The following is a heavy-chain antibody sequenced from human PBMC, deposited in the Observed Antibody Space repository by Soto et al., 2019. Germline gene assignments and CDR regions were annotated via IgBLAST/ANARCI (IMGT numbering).Heavy chain of an antibody. J-gene: IGHJ4*02. V-gene: IGHV3-53*04. CDR3: ARVGGATGTELYFNY. Sequence: GGSLSLPCASSGFTVSINYMSRVRQAPGKRLEWVSVIDSGGRTYYAVSVKGRVSICRHNSKNTLYLEMNSLRAEDTAVYYCARVGGATGTELYFNYWGQGTLVSVSS. CDR2: IDSGGRT. CDR1: GFTVSINY. D-gene: IGHD6-13*01.